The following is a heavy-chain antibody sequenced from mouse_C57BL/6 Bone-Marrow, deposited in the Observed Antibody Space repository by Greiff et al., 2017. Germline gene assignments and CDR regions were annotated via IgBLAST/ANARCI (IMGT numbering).Heavy chain of an antibody. D-gene: IGHD2-10*02. CDR3: TTYGNYKELGY. V-gene: IGHV14-4*01. J-gene: IGHJ2*01. CDR2: IDPENGDT. Sequence: EVQLKESGAELVRPGASVKLSCTASGFNIKDDYMHWVKQRPEQGLEWIGWIDPENGDTEYASKFQGKATITADTSSNTAYLQLSSLTSEDTAVYYCTTYGNYKELGYWGQGTTLTVSS. CDR1: GFNIKDDY.